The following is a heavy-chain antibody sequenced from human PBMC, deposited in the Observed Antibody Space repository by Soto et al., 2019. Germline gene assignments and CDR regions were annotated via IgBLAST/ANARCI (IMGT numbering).Heavy chain of an antibody. D-gene: IGHD7-27*01. CDR2: IKQDGSEK. CDR1: GFTFSSYW. J-gene: IGHJ4*02. CDR3: ARDKRMGIFDY. V-gene: IGHV3-7*01. Sequence: GGSVRLSCAASGFTFSSYWMSWVRQAPGKGLEWVANIKQDGSEKYYVDSVKGRFTISRDNAKNSLYLQMNSLRAEDTAVYYCARDKRMGIFDYWGQGTLVTVSS.